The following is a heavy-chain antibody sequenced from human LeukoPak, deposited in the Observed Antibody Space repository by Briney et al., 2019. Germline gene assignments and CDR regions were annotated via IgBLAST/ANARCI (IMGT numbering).Heavy chain of an antibody. CDR2: INPNSGGT. CDR3: ARGGLRYNAFDI. Sequence: ASVKVSCKASGYTFTGYYIHWLRQAPGQGLEWMGRINPNSGGTNYAQKFQGRVTMTRDTSISTAYMELSRLRSDDTAVYYCARGGLRYNAFDIWGQGTMVTVSS. V-gene: IGHV1-2*06. CDR1: GYTFTGYY. D-gene: IGHD4-17*01. J-gene: IGHJ3*02.